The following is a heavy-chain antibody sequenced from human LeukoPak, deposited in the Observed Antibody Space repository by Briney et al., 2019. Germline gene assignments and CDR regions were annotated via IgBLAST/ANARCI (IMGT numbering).Heavy chain of an antibody. CDR1: GFTFSDYY. J-gene: IGHJ4*02. CDR2: ISSSSYYI. Sequence: RPGGSLRLSCAASGFTFSDYYMSWIRQAPGKGLEWVSYISSSSYYIYYADSVKGRFTISRDNAKNSLYLQLNSLRAEDTAVYYCARDFDPEYYFDCWGQGTLVTVSS. CDR3: ARDFDPEYYFDC. V-gene: IGHV3-11*06.